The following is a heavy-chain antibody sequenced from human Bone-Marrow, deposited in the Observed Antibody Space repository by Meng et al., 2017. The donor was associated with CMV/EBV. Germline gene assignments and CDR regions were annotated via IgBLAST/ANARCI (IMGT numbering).Heavy chain of an antibody. CDR3: GATGTTGDAFDI. V-gene: IGHV3-64*02. J-gene: IGHJ3*02. CDR2: ISSNGGST. Sequence: GGSLRLSCAASGFTFSAYAMHWVRQAPGKGLEYVSAISSNGGSTYYADSVKGRFTISRDNSKNTLYLQMNSLRAEDMAVYYCGATGTTGDAFDIWGQGTMVTVSS. D-gene: IGHD1-7*01. CDR1: GFTFSAYA.